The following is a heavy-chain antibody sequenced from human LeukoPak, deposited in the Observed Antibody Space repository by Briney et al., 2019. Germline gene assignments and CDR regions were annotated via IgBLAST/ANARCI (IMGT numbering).Heavy chain of an antibody. J-gene: IGHJ4*02. D-gene: IGHD1-1*01. CDR3: AREAYNSGDRYFDY. CDR2: VSYDGSNK. Sequence: GGSLRLSCAASGFTFSSYGMHWVRQAPGKGLEWVAVVSYDGSNKYYADSVKGRFTISRDNSKNTLYLQMNSLRAEDTAVYYCAREAYNSGDRYFDYWGQGTLVTVSS. V-gene: IGHV3-30*03. CDR1: GFTFSSYG.